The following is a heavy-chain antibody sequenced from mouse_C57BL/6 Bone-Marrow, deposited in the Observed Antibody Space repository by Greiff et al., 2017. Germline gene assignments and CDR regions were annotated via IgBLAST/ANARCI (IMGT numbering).Heavy chain of an antibody. J-gene: IGHJ2*01. CDR3: TGGGYDEEGYFDY. Sequence: EVKLVESGGGLVQPGGSMKLSCVASGFTFSNYWMNWVRQSPEKGLEWVAQIRLKSDNYATHYAESVKGRFTISRDDSKSSVYLQMNNLRAEDTGIYYCTGGGYDEEGYFDYWGQGTTLTVSS. D-gene: IGHD2-2*01. CDR1: GFTFSNYW. V-gene: IGHV6-3*01. CDR2: IRLKSDNYAT.